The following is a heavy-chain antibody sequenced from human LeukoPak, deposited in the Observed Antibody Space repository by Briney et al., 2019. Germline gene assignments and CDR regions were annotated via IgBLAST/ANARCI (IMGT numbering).Heavy chain of an antibody. Sequence: SVKVSCKDSGGTFSIYAISWVRQAPGQGLEWMGGIIPLFGTANYAQKFQGRVTITTDESTSTAYMELSSLRSEDTAVYYCARSYGSGSYYLYYYYYMDVWGKGTTVTVSS. CDR3: ARSYGSGSYYLYYYYYMDV. V-gene: IGHV1-69*05. CDR1: GGTFSIYA. J-gene: IGHJ6*03. CDR2: IIPLFGTA. D-gene: IGHD3-10*01.